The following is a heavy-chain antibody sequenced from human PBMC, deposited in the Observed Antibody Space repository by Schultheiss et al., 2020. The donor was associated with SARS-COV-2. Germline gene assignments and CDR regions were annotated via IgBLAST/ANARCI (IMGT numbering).Heavy chain of an antibody. CDR2: ISYDGGNE. J-gene: IGHJ5*02. V-gene: IGHV3-30*03. D-gene: IGHD3-3*01. CDR3: ARDNPLVGDFWSGYWGESWFDP. CDR1: GFTFSSYG. Sequence: GESLKISCAASGFTFSSYGMHWVRQAPGKGLEWVAVISYDGGNEYYADSVKGRFNLSRDNAKNSLYLQMNSLRAEDTAVYYCARDNPLVGDFWSGYWGESWFDPLGQGPLVTVAS.